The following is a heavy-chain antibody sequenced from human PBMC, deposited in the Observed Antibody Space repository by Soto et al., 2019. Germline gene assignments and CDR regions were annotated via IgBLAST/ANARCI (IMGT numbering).Heavy chain of an antibody. D-gene: IGHD1-26*01. CDR2: IYRSGTT. J-gene: IGHJ4*02. V-gene: IGHV4-38-2*01. CDR3: ARTHSGSYYSVFNY. CDR1: NFSISSGYY. Sequence: SETLSLTCVVSNFSISSGYYWGWIRHSPGKGLEWIASIYRSGTTSYNPSLKSRVTISVDPSKNQFSLMLTAVTAADTAVYYCARTHSGSYYSVFNYSGRGSLVTVSS.